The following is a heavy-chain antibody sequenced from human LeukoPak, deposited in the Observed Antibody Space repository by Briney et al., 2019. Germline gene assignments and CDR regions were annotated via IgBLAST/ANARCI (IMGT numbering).Heavy chain of an antibody. CDR1: GLTFSSSW. J-gene: IGHJ4*02. Sequence: GGSLRLSCAVSGLTFSSSWMDWVRQAPGKGLEWVASINPDGNKKYSADSVKGRFTISRDNAENSLYLQMNSLRAEDTAVYYCARDPASVQLWFGYFDYWGQGTLVTVSS. D-gene: IGHD5-18*01. V-gene: IGHV3-7*01. CDR3: ARDPASVQLWFGYFDY. CDR2: INPDGNKK.